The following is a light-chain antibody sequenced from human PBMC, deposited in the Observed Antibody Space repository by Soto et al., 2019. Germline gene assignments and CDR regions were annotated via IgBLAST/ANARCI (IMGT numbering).Light chain of an antibody. CDR2: TAS. CDR3: QQLDTYPLT. CDR1: QGINSY. V-gene: IGKV1-9*01. J-gene: IGKJ4*01. Sequence: DIQLTQSPSFLSASVGDRVTVTCRASQGINSYLAWYQQKPGKAPKLLISTASTLRSGVPSRFTGSGSGTEFTLTITSLQPEDFAAYYCQQLDTYPLTFGGGTKVEIK.